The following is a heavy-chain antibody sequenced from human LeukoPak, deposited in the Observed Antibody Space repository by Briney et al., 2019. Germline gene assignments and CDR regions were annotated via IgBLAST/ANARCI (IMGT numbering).Heavy chain of an antibody. CDR3: ARSGGSSYYYYYMDV. J-gene: IGHJ6*03. CDR2: INWNGGST. D-gene: IGHD6-6*01. V-gene: IGHV3-20*04. Sequence: GGSLRLSCAASGFTFDDYGMSWVRLAPGKGLEWVSGINWNGGSTGYADSVKGRFTISRDNAKNSLYLQMNSLRAEDTALYYCARSGGSSYYYYYMDVWGKGTTVTVSS. CDR1: GFTFDDYG.